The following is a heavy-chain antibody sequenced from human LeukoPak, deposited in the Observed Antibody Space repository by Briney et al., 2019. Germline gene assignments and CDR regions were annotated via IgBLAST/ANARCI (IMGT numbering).Heavy chain of an antibody. CDR3: ARGIPSYDFPGRVDWFDP. J-gene: IGHJ5*02. CDR1: GYTFTSYG. V-gene: IGHV1-18*01. CDR2: ISAYNGNT. Sequence: ASVKVSCKASGYTFTSYGISWVRQAPGQGLEWMGWISAYNGNTNYAQKLQGRVTMTTDTSTSTAYMELRSLRSDDTAVYYCARGIPSYDFPGRVDWFDPWGQGILVTVSS. D-gene: IGHD3-3*01.